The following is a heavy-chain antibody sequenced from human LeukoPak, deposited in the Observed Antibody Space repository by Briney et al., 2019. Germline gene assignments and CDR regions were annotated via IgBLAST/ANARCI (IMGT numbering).Heavy chain of an antibody. CDR3: AKGSRGYTNYYFDY. V-gene: IGHV3-23*01. Sequence: GGSLRLSCTSSGFSFSGYAMIWVRQAPGTGLELVSTISGSGASTFYADSVRGRFITSKDIPSNIVYLQMNSLRAEDTAVYYCAKGSRGYTNYYFDYWGQGTLVTVSS. D-gene: IGHD2-2*02. CDR2: ISGSGAST. CDR1: GFSFSGYA. J-gene: IGHJ4*02.